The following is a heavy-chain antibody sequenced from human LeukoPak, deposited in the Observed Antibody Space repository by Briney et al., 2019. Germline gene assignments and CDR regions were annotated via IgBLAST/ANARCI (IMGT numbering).Heavy chain of an antibody. CDR3: ARILSSAWGELGY. J-gene: IGHJ4*02. Sequence: PGGSLRLSCAASGFTFSSYSMNWVRQAPGKGLEWVSSITSSSSYIYYADSVKGRFTISRDNSKNTLFLQMNSLRAEDTAVYYCARILSSAWGELGYWGQGTLVTVSS. CDR2: ITSSSSYI. V-gene: IGHV3-21*01. CDR1: GFTFSSYS. D-gene: IGHD6-19*01.